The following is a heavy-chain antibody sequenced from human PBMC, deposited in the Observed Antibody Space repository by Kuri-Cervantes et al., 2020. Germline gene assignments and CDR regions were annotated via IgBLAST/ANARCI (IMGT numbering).Heavy chain of an antibody. V-gene: IGHV1-18*01. Sequence: ASVKVSCKASGYTFTSYGISWVRQAPGQGLEWMGWISAYNGNTNYAQKLKGRVTMTTDTSTSTAYMELRSLRSDDTAVYYCARVSSSWYQTGYYFDYWGQGTLVTVSS. J-gene: IGHJ4*02. CDR2: ISAYNGNT. D-gene: IGHD6-13*01. CDR3: ARVSSSWYQTGYYFDY. CDR1: GYTFTSYG.